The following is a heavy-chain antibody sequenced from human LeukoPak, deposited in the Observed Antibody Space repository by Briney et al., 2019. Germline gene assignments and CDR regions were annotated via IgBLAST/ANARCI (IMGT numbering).Heavy chain of an antibody. J-gene: IGHJ6*03. Sequence: GASVKVSCKASGYTFTSYGISWVRQAPGQGLEWMGWINPNSGGTNYAQKFQGRVTMTRDTSISTAYMELSRLRSDDTAVYYCARGGLLRYYYYYYMDVWGKGTTVTISS. CDR1: GYTFTSYG. CDR2: INPNSGGT. D-gene: IGHD2-15*01. V-gene: IGHV1-2*02. CDR3: ARGGLLRYYYYYYMDV.